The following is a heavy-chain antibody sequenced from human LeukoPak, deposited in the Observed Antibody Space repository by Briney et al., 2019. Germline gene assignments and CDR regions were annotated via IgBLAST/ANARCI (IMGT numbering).Heavy chain of an antibody. CDR1: GYSFTNNW. V-gene: IGHV5-51*01. Sequence: LGESLKISCKASGYSFTNNWIAWVRQMPGKGLEWMGIIYPGDSETRINPSFQGQVTMSVDESINTASLQWSSLKASDTAMYYCAKTPSRYSAFDIWGQGTMVTVSS. CDR3: AKTPSRYSAFDI. D-gene: IGHD2-2*02. CDR2: IYPGDSET. J-gene: IGHJ3*02.